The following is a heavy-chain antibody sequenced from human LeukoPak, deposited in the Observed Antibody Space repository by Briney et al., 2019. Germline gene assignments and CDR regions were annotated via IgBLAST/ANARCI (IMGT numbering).Heavy chain of an antibody. Sequence: GRSLRLSCAASGFTFDDYAMHWVRQAPGKGLEWDSGISWNSGSIGYADSVKGRFTISRDNAKNSLYLQMNSLRAEDTAFYYCAKDQGTSYYYAMDVWGQGTTVTVSS. CDR1: GFTFDDYA. J-gene: IGHJ6*02. V-gene: IGHV3-9*01. CDR3: AKDQGTSYYYAMDV. D-gene: IGHD2-2*01. CDR2: ISWNSGSI.